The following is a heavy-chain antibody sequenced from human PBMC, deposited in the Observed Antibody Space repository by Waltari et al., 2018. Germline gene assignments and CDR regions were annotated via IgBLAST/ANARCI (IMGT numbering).Heavy chain of an antibody. V-gene: IGHV3-7*01. CDR1: GLTFSSYW. CDR3: ARGNWAPFDY. J-gene: IGHJ4*02. D-gene: IGHD7-27*01. CDR2: IKQEGSEK. Sequence: EVQLVESGGGLVQPGGSLRLSCAASGLTFSSYWMTWVRQAPGKGLELVAIIKQEGSEKHNVDAVKGRFTIARDNAKNSLYLQMNSLRVEDTAIYYCARGNWAPFDYWGQGTLVTVSS.